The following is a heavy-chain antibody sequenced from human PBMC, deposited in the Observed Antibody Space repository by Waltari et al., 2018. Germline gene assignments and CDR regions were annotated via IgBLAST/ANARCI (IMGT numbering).Heavy chain of an antibody. Sequence: QVQLVQSGAEVKKPGASVKVSCKASGYTFRGYYMHWVRQAPGQGLEWMGWINPNSGDTNYGQKFQGRVSMTWDTATTTVYMEMSRLRSDDTAVYYCARGREIGWFDPWGQGTLVTVSS. CDR2: INPNSGDT. D-gene: IGHD3-10*01. V-gene: IGHV1-2*02. J-gene: IGHJ5*02. CDR1: GYTFRGYY. CDR3: ARGREIGWFDP.